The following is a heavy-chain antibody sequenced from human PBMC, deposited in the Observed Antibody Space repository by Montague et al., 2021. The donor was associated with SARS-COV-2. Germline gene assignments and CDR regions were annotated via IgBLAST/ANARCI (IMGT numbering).Heavy chain of an antibody. CDR2: ISGGGDMT. J-gene: IGHJ4*02. Sequence: SLRLSCAASGFTFSSYGMFWVRQTPGKGLEWVSAISGGGDMTYYADSVKGRFTISRDNSKNTLCLRMNTLRAEDTAVYFCAKKTIAVPGSPHFDSWGQGTLVTVSS. D-gene: IGHD6-19*01. V-gene: IGHV3-23*01. CDR3: AKKTIAVPGSPHFDS. CDR1: GFTFSSYG.